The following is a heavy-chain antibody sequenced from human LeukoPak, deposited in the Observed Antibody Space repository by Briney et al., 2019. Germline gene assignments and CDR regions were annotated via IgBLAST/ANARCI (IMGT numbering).Heavy chain of an antibody. CDR3: ARAGAAAGIYSFDI. D-gene: IGHD6-13*01. J-gene: IGHJ3*02. CDR2: ILYSGST. Sequence: SETLSLTCTVSGGSLSTYYWSWTRQPPGKGLEWIGYILYSGSTNYIPSLKSRVAISVDTSKNQFSLNLSSVTAADMAVYYCARAGAAAGIYSFDIWGQEKIVTVSS. V-gene: IGHV4-59*08. CDR1: GGSLSTYY.